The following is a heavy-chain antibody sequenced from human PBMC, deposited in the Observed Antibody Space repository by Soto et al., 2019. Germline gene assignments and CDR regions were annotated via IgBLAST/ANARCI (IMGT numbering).Heavy chain of an antibody. CDR2: IIPIFGTA. J-gene: IGHJ6*02. CDR1: GGTFSSYA. CDR3: AREGKNYYYGMDV. Sequence: QVQLVQSGAEVKKPGSSVKVSCKASGGTFSSYAISWVRQAPGQGLQWMGGIIPIFGTANYAQKFQSRVTITADESTSTAYMELSSLRSEDTAGYSCAREGKNYYYGMDVWGQGTTVTVSS. V-gene: IGHV1-69*01.